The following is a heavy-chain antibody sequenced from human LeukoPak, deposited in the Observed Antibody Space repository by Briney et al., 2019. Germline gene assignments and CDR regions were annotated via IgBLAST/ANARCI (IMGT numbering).Heavy chain of an antibody. Sequence: ASVKVFCKASGYTFTSYYMHWVRQAPGQGLEWMGIINPSGGSTSYAQKFQGRVTMTRDTSTSTVYMELSSLRSEDTAVYYCARSHYDILTGSPYPDYWGQGTLVTVSS. V-gene: IGHV1-46*01. CDR2: INPSGGST. CDR3: ARSHYDILTGSPYPDY. D-gene: IGHD3-9*01. CDR1: GYTFTSYY. J-gene: IGHJ4*02.